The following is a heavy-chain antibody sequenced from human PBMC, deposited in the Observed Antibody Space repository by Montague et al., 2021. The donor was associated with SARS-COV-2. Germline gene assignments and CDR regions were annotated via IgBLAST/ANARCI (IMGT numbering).Heavy chain of an antibody. CDR2: IEEDGSEK. V-gene: IGHV3-7*01. D-gene: IGHD3-22*01. Sequence: SLRLSCAASGFTFSSYWMSWVRQAPGKGLEWVANIEEDGSEKKYVGSVKGRFTISRDNAKDSLYLQMNSLRAEDTAVYYCAREYFDNSGMGHYWGQGTLVTVSS. CDR3: AREYFDNSGMGHY. J-gene: IGHJ4*02. CDR1: GFTFSSYW.